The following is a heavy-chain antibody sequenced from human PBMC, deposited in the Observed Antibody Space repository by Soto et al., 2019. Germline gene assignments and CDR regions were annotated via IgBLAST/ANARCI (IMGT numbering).Heavy chain of an antibody. CDR3: TRYYGSGSYYPLDY. CDR1: GFTFGDYA. Sequence: GGSLRLSCTASGFTFGDYAMSWFRQAPGKGLEWVGFIRSKAYGGTTEYAASVKGRFTISRDDSKSIAYLQMNSLKTEDIAVYYCTRYYGSGSYYPLDYWGQGTLVTVSS. V-gene: IGHV3-49*03. D-gene: IGHD3-10*01. J-gene: IGHJ4*02. CDR2: IRSKAYGGTT.